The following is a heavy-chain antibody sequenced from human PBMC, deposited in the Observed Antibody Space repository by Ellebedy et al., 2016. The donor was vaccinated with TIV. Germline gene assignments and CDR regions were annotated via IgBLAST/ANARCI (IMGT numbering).Heavy chain of an antibody. CDR2: MNPNSGNT. D-gene: IGHD3-3*01. CDR3: ARRVTIFGVVTIRNLDW. CDR1: GYTFTSYD. V-gene: IGHV1-8*01. J-gene: IGHJ4*02. Sequence: ASVKVSXXASGYTFTSYDINWVRQATGQGLEWMGWMNPNSGNTGYAQKFQGRITMTRNTSISTAYMELSSLRSEDTAIYYCARRVTIFGVVTIRNLDWWGQGTLVTVSS.